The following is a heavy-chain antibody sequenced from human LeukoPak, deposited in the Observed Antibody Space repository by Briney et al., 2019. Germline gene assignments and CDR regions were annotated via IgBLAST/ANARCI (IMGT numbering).Heavy chain of an antibody. V-gene: IGHV4-59*11. CDR2: IDSNGNT. Sequence: PSETLSLTCTVSGDSITTHPWSWVRQTSGKGLDYIGFIDSNGNTNYNPSLKTRVIISSDTSTNQISLTLNSVAAADTAVYYCSRLAKCDGNCYSFDLWGQGMLVTVPS. CDR1: GDSITTHP. CDR3: SRLAKCDGNCYSFDL. J-gene: IGHJ4*02. D-gene: IGHD2-15*01.